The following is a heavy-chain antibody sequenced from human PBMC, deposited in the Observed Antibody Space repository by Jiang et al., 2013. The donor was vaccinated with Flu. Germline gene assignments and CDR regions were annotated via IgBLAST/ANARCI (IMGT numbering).Heavy chain of an antibody. CDR2: IHTSGRT. J-gene: IGHJ4*02. V-gene: IGHV4-4*07. CDR1: GGSISNHY. CDR3: TRTSYDPYGSWYFFDY. Sequence: GPGLVKPSETLSLTCTVSGGSISNHYWGWIRQPAGKRLEWIGRIHTSGRTEHNPSLNSRVTMSVDTSKNQFSLRLTSVTAADTAVYYCTRTSYDPYGSWYFFDYWGQGALVIVSS. D-gene: IGHD3-10*01.